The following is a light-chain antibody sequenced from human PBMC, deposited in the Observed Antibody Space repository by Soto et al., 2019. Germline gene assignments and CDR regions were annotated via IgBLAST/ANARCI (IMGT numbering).Light chain of an antibody. V-gene: IGLV2-11*01. J-gene: IGLJ3*02. CDR1: SRDVGGYKH. CDR2: DVS. Sequence: QSVLTQPCSVSGSRGQPVTISCTGTSRDVGGYKHVYWYHRHSGEAPKLLNYDVSERPSGVPYRFSGSKFGNTASLTISGLQAEDDADFFCSSFAGSPSVVVGGGTKVTVL. CDR3: SSFAGSPSVV.